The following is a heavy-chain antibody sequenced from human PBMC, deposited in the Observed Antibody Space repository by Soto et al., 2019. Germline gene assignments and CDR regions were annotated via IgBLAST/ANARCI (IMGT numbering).Heavy chain of an antibody. V-gene: IGHV4-4*02. CDR1: SGSISSSNW. CDR3: ARRFWNSKYYYMDV. Sequence: QVQLQESGPGLVKPSGTLSLTCAVSSGSISSSNWWSWVRQPPGKGLEWIGEIDHSGSTNYNPSLKSRVTISVDKSKNQFSLKLSSVTAADTAVYYCARRFWNSKYYYMDVWGKGTTVTVSS. CDR2: IDHSGST. D-gene: IGHD1-7*01. J-gene: IGHJ6*03.